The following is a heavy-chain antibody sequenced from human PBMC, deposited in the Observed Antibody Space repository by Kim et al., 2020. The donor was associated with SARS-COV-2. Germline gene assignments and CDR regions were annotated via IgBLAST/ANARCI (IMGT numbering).Heavy chain of an antibody. CDR2: GST. Sequence: GSTKYNPSLKSRVSISIDTYKNEFSLKLRSVSAADTAVYYCAKGSGWLTDVWGRGTLVTVSS. V-gene: IGHV4-59*01. CDR3: AKGSGWLTDV. J-gene: IGHJ2*01. D-gene: IGHD5-12*01.